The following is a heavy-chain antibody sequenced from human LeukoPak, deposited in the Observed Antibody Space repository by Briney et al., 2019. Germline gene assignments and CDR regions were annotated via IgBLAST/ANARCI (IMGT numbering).Heavy chain of an antibody. J-gene: IGHJ4*02. Sequence: GGSLRLSCAASGFSFSSYAMTWVRQAPGKGLEWVSTISGAGDTTYYIESVKGRFTIFRYNSKNTLYLQMNSLRADDKAIYYCAKESPHFDYWGQGTLVTVSS. CDR3: AKESPHFDY. CDR1: GFSFSSYA. V-gene: IGHV3-23*01. CDR2: ISGAGDTT.